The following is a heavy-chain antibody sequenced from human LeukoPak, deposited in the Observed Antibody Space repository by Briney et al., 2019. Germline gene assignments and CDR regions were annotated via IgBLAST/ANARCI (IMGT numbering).Heavy chain of an antibody. J-gene: IGHJ4*02. V-gene: IGHV1-2*02. CDR3: ARREAYYDSSGYIFDY. CDR1: GYTFTGYY. Sequence: ASVKVSCKASGYTFTGYYMHWVRQAPGQGLEWVGWINPNSGGTNYAQKCQGRVTMTRDTRTSTAYMELSRLRSDDTAVYYCARREAYYDSSGYIFDYWGQGTLVTVSS. D-gene: IGHD3-22*01. CDR2: INPNSGGT.